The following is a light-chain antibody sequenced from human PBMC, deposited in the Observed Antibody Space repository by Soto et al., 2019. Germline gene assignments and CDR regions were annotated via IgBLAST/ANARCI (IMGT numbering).Light chain of an antibody. J-gene: IGKJ5*01. V-gene: IGKV1-5*01. CDR2: DDS. CDR1: QSISSW. CDR3: QQSYSTPLT. Sequence: DIQSTPSPSTLSASVGDRVPITCRASQSISSWLAWYQQKTGKAPKLLIYDDSSLEGGVPSRFSGSGSGTEFTLTISSLQPDELATYDCQQSYSTPLTVGQGTRREIK.